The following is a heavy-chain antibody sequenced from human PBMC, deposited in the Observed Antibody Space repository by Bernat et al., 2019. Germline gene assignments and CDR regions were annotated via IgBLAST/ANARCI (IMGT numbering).Heavy chain of an antibody. V-gene: IGHV3-23*04. D-gene: IGHD3-16*01. CDR2: ISGSGGGT. Sequence: EVQLVESGGGLVQPGVSLKLSCAASGFTFNSYAMSWVRQAPGKGLEWVSTISGSGGGTYYADSVRGRFTISRDNSKNTLYLQMNSLRAEDTALYYCAKGGAGVPIDYWGQGTLVTVSS. CDR3: AKGGAGVPIDY. J-gene: IGHJ4*02. CDR1: GFTFNSYA.